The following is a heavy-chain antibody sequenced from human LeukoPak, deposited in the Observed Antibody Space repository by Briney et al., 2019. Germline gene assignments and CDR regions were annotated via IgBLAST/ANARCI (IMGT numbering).Heavy chain of an antibody. CDR2: ISGYNGNT. CDR3: AKEGWTTGRDY. D-gene: IGHD3/OR15-3a*01. CDR1: GYSFTSHG. V-gene: IGHV1-18*01. J-gene: IGHJ4*02. Sequence: ASVKVSCKTSGYSFTSHGISWVRQAPGQGLEWMGWISGYNGNTNYAQKFQGRVTMTTDASTRTAHMEVRGLRSDDTAVYYCAKEGWTTGRDYWGQGPPVTVSS.